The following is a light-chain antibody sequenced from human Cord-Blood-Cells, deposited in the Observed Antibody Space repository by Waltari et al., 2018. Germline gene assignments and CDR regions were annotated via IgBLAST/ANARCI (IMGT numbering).Light chain of an antibody. V-gene: IGKV1-33*01. J-gene: IGKJ2*01. CDR2: DAS. Sequence: DIQMTQSPSSLSASVGDRVTITCQASQDISNYLNWYLQKPGKAPKLLIYDASNLETGVPSRFSGSGSGTDFTFTISSLQPEDIATYYCQQYDNLPPYTFGQGTKLEIK. CDR3: QQYDNLPPYT. CDR1: QDISNY.